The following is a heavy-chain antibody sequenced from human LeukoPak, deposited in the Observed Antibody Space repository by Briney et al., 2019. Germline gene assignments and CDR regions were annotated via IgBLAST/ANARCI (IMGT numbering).Heavy chain of an antibody. D-gene: IGHD2-21*02. CDR2: IYYSGST. V-gene: IGHV4-39*07. CDR3: ASSHPLGSNNDYYTPFDY. J-gene: IGHJ4*02. Sequence: SETLSLTCTVSGGSISSSSYYWGWIRQPPGKGLEWIGSIYYSGSTYYNPSLKSRVTISVDTSKNQFSLKLRSVTAADTAVYYCASSHPLGSNNDYYTPFDYWGQGTLVTVSA. CDR1: GGSISSSSYY.